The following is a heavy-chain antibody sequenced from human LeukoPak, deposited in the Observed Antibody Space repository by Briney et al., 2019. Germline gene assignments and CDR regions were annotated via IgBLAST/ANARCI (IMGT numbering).Heavy chain of an antibody. Sequence: ASETLSLTCTVSGASLSSSSYYWGWIRQPPGKGLEWIGSIAYSGNAYYNPSLQSRVTMSVDSSKNEFSLKPSSVTAADTSVYYCARRNLFPYYFDFWGQGTLVTVSS. CDR1: GASLSSSSYY. CDR3: ARRNLFPYYFDF. V-gene: IGHV4-39*01. J-gene: IGHJ4*02. CDR2: IAYSGNA.